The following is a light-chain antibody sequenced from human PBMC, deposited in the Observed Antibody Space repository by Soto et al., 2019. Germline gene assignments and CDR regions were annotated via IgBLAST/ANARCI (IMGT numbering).Light chain of an antibody. CDR1: MSNIEYNF. Sequence: QSVLTQPASVSAAPGQQVTISCSGSMSNIEYNFVSWYQQFPGKGPKLLIYDDNKRPSGIPDRFSASKSGTSATLGVTGLQTGDVATYYCVTWDCSLNAWVFGGGTQLTVL. J-gene: IGLJ3*02. V-gene: IGLV1-51*01. CDR2: DDN. CDR3: VTWDCSLNAWV.